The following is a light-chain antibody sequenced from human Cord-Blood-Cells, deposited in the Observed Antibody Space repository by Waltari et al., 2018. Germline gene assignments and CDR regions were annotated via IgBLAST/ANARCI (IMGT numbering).Light chain of an antibody. V-gene: IGKV3-11*01. CDR3: QQRSNWPT. J-gene: IGKJ1*01. CDR1: QSVSSY. CDR2: DAS. Sequence: EILLTQSPATLSLSPGERATLSCRANQSVSSYLAWYQQKPGQAPRLLIYDASNRATGIPARFSGSGYGTDFTLTISSLEPEDFAVYYCQQRSNWPTFGQGTKVEIK.